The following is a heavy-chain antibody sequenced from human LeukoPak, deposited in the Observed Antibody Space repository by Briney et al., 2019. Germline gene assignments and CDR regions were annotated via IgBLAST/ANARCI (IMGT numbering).Heavy chain of an antibody. D-gene: IGHD2-8*02. CDR3: ATYRQVLLPFES. J-gene: IGHJ4*02. V-gene: IGHV3-23*01. CDR1: GFTFSTFA. CDR2: IFPSGGEI. Sequence: GGSLRLSCAASGFTFSTFAMIWVRQPPGKGLEWFSSIFPSGGEIHYADSVRGRFTISRDNSKSTLSLQMNSPRAEDTAIYYCATYRQVLLPFESWGQGTLVTVSS.